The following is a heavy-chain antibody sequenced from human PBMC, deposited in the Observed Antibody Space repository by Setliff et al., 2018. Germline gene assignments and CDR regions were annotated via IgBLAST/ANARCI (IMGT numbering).Heavy chain of an antibody. CDR3: ARGGTFRYFDV. V-gene: IGHV4-61*10. Sequence: PSETLSLTCTVSGGSVNSGYDNWNWLRQPAGKGLEWIGHINRRGSTNFSPSLKSRGTISLDTSKNQFSLKLRSVTAADTAVYYCARGGTFRYFDVWDKGTTVTVSS. CDR2: INRRGST. J-gene: IGHJ6*03. CDR1: GGSVNSGYDN. D-gene: IGHD5-12*01.